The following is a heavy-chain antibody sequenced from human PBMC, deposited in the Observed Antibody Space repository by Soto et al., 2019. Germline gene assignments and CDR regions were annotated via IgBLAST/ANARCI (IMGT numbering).Heavy chain of an antibody. V-gene: IGHV1-69*13. D-gene: IGHD2-21*01. CDR3: ARDGGGDGYNPLFDY. CDR1: GGTFSSYA. J-gene: IGHJ4*02. Sequence: GASVKVSCKASGGTFSSYAISWVRQAPGQGLEWMGGIIPIFGTANYAQKFQGRVTITADESTSTAYMELSSLRSEDTAVYYCARDGGGDGYNPLFDYWGQGTLVTVSS. CDR2: IIPIFGTA.